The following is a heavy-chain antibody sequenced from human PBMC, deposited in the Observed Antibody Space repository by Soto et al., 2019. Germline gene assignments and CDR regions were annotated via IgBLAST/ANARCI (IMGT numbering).Heavy chain of an antibody. CDR3: ARALYVSRGYLPYWYFDL. Sequence: QLQLQESGSGLVKPSQTLSLTCAVSGGSISSGGDSWSWIRQPPGKGLEWIGYIYHSGSTYYNPSCKSRVTISVDRSKNQFSLKLSSVTAADTAVYYCARALYVSRGYLPYWYFDLWGRGTLVTVSS. CDR1: GGSISSGGDS. D-gene: IGHD3-22*01. V-gene: IGHV4-30-2*01. J-gene: IGHJ2*01. CDR2: IYHSGST.